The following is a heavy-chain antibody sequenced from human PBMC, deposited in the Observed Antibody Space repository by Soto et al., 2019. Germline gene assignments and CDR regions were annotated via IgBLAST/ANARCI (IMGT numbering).Heavy chain of an antibody. V-gene: IGHV1-8*01. CDR1: GYTFTSYD. J-gene: IGHJ3*02. CDR2: MNPNSGNT. Sequence: ASVKVSCKASGYTFTSYDINWVRRATGQGLEWMGWMNPNSGNTGYAQKFQGRVTMTRNTSISTAYMELSSLRSEDTAVYYCARVVSGVLWFGETDAFDIWGQGTMVTVSS. D-gene: IGHD3-10*01. CDR3: ARVVSGVLWFGETDAFDI.